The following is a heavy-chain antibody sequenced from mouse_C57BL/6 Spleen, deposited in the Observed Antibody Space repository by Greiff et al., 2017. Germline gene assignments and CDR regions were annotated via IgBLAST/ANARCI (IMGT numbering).Heavy chain of an antibody. CDR3: ARGGDYSLDY. Sequence: VKLVESGPELVKPGASVKISCKASGYSFTSYYIHWVKQRPGQGLEWIGWIYPGSGNTKYNEKFKGKATLTADTSSSTAYMQLSSLTSEDSAVYYCARGGDYSLDYWGQGTTLTVSS. V-gene: IGHV1-66*01. D-gene: IGHD1-1*01. J-gene: IGHJ2*01. CDR2: IYPGSGNT. CDR1: GYSFTSYY.